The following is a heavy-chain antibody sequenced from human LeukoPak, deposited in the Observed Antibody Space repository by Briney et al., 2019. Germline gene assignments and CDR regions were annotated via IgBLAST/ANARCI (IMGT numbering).Heavy chain of an antibody. CDR3: ARDLGSSGWYQRGLDY. J-gene: IGHJ4*02. V-gene: IGHV1-69*13. Sequence: SVKVSCKVSGYTLTELSMHWVRQAPGQGLEWMGGIIPIFGTANYAQKFQGRVTITADESTSTAYMGLSSLRSEDTAVYYCARDLGSSGWYQRGLDYWGQGTLVTVSS. CDR1: GYTLTELS. CDR2: IIPIFGTA. D-gene: IGHD6-19*01.